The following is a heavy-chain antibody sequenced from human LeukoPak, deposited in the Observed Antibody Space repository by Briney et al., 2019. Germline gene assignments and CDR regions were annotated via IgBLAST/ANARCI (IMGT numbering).Heavy chain of an antibody. J-gene: IGHJ4*02. V-gene: IGHV3-43*02. CDR3: AKVTLRTFDY. CDR1: GFTFGDEA. Sequence: GWSLTVSCAASGFTFGDEAVHWVRQAPGKDLELVSLISGDGGSTYYADSVKGRFTISRDNSKNSLYLQMNSLRTEDTALYYCAKVTLRTFDYWGQGTLVTVSS. D-gene: IGHD1-14*01. CDR2: ISGDGGST.